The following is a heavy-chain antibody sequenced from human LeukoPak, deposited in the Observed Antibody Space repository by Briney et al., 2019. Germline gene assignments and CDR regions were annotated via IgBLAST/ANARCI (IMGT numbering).Heavy chain of an antibody. D-gene: IGHD2-15*01. Sequence: GGSLRLSCAASGFTFSNAWMTWVRQTPEKGLEWVGRIKSKRDGGTTDYAAPVKGRFTISRDNSKNTLYLQMNSLRAEDTAVYYCAKVRVGPPDDAFDIWGQGTMVTVSS. CDR1: GFTFSNAW. V-gene: IGHV3-15*01. CDR2: IKSKRDGGTT. CDR3: AKVRVGPPDDAFDI. J-gene: IGHJ3*02.